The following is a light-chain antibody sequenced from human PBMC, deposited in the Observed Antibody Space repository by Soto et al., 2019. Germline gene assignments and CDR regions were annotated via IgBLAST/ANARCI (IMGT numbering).Light chain of an antibody. J-gene: IGLJ1*01. Sequence: QSLLTQPASVSGSPGQSITISCTGTSSDVGGYNYVSWYQHHPGKAPKLMIYEVTNRPSGVSNRFSGSKSGNTASLTISGLQAEDEADYYCSSYTSSTTLDYVFGTGTKVTVL. CDR2: EVT. V-gene: IGLV2-14*01. CDR1: SSDVGGYNY. CDR3: SSYTSSTTLDYV.